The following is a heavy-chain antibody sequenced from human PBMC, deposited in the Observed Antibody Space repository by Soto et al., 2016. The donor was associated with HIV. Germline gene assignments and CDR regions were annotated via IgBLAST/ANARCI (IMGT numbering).Heavy chain of an antibody. J-gene: IGHJ6*03. V-gene: IGHV1-46*01. Sequence: QVQLVQSGAEVKKPGASVKVSCKASGYMFTNYQMHWVRQAPGQGLEWMGIINPSDGTTTHAQKFQGRLTMTTDTSTSTFYMELSSLSSEDTAVYYCARDGPEGAQITTWYYYMDVWGKGTTVTVSS. D-gene: IGHD3-22*01. CDR2: INPSDGTT. CDR1: GYMFTNYQ. CDR3: ARDGPEGAQITTWYYYMDV.